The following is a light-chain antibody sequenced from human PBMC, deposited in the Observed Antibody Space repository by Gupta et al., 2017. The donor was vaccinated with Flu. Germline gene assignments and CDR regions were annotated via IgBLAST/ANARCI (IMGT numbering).Light chain of an antibody. CDR3: QQEEDYPLT. Sequence: PSTLSASVGDRVTITWRASQNINSWLAWYQQKPGKAPKFLIYKASRVQSGVPSRFSGSGSGTQFTLTISSLQPDDYATYYCQQEEDYPLTFGGGTKVEIK. CDR2: KAS. V-gene: IGKV1-5*03. CDR1: QNINSW. J-gene: IGKJ4*01.